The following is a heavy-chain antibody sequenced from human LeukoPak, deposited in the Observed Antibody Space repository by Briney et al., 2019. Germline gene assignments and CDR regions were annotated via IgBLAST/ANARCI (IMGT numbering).Heavy chain of an antibody. CDR3: ARLFSSYALDY. J-gene: IGHJ4*02. CDR2: IFPDDSDT. V-gene: IGHV5-51*01. CDR1: GYTYISYW. D-gene: IGHD6-6*01. Sequence: GESLKISCKASGYTYISYWIAWVRQMPGKGLEWMGVIFPDDSDTIYSPSFQGQVTISVDKSINTAFLQWSSLTPSDTAMYYCARLFSSYALDYWGQGTLVTVSS.